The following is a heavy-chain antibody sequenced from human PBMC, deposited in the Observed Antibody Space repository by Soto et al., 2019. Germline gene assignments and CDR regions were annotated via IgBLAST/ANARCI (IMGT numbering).Heavy chain of an antibody. Sequence: SETLSLTCTLSGGSISSSSYCWGWGRQPPGKGLEWIGSIYYSGSTYYNPSLKSRVTISVDTSKNQFSLKLSSVTAADTAVNYCARYRCGMGTIRSFGYFDYWGQGTLVTVSS. CDR1: GGSISSSSYC. J-gene: IGHJ4*02. V-gene: IGHV4-39*01. D-gene: IGHD1-1*01. CDR3: ARYRCGMGTIRSFGYFDY. CDR2: IYYSGST.